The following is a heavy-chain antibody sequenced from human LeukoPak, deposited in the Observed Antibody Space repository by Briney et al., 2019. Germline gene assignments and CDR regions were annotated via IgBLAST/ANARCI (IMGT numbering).Heavy chain of an antibody. CDR1: GGSFSGYY. J-gene: IGHJ3*02. D-gene: IGHD1-26*01. CDR2: IYTSGST. CDR3: ARSRRELDI. Sequence: SETLSLTCAVYGGSFSGYYWSWIRQPPGKGLEWIGRIYTSGSTNYNPSLKSRVTMSVDTSKNQFSLKLSSVTAADTAVYYCARSRRELDIWGQGTMVTVSS. V-gene: IGHV4-59*10.